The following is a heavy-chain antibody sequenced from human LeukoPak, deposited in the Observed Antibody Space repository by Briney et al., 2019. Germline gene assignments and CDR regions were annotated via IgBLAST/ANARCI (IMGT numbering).Heavy chain of an antibody. J-gene: IGHJ4*02. CDR2: IKTDGSTT. Sequence: GGSLRLSCAASGFTFSTYWMHWVRQAPGKGLVWVSRIKTDGSTTSYADSVKGRFTISRDNAKNTLYLQMNSLRAEDTAVYYCARKRGGAYDFGYWGKGTLVTVSS. D-gene: IGHD2-15*01. CDR3: ARKRGGAYDFGY. V-gene: IGHV3-74*01. CDR1: GFTFSTYW.